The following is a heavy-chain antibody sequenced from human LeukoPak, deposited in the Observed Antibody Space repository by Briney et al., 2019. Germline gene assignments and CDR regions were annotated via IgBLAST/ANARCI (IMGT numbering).Heavy chain of an antibody. CDR2: IIPILGIA. D-gene: IGHD1-26*01. CDR1: GGTFSSYA. CDR3: ARADSGSYYRWYYSYMAV. Sequence: EASVKVSCKASGGTFSSYAISWVRQAPGQGREWMGRIIPILGIANYAQKFQGRVTITADKSTSTVYMELSSLRCEDTAVYYCARADSGSYYRWYYSYMAVWGKGTTVPVSS. V-gene: IGHV1-69*04. J-gene: IGHJ6*03.